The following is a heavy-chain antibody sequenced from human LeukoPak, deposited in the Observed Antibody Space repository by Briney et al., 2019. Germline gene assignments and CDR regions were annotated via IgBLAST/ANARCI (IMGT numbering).Heavy chain of an antibody. CDR1: GGSINDYY. CDR2: IYYSGST. Sequence: SETLSLTCTVSGGSINDYYWGWIRQPPGKGLEWIGSIYYSGSTYYNPSLKSRVTISVDTSKNQFSLKLSPVTAADTAVYYCARNLNVGYFDYWGQGTLVTVSS. V-gene: IGHV4-39*07. D-gene: IGHD1-26*01. J-gene: IGHJ4*02. CDR3: ARNLNVGYFDY.